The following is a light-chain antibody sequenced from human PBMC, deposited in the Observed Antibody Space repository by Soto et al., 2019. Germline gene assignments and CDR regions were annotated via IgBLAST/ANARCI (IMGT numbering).Light chain of an antibody. J-gene: IGKJ1*01. V-gene: IGKV3-15*01. Sequence: DIVMTQSPATLSVSPGDRAILSCRPSEFFGANLAWYQQKSGQSPRLLIYGASTRATAIPARFSGTRSGTEFTLTISGLQFEDVAIYYCQQYNNWPPWTFGQGTRVDIK. CDR1: EFFGAN. CDR3: QQYNNWPPWT. CDR2: GAS.